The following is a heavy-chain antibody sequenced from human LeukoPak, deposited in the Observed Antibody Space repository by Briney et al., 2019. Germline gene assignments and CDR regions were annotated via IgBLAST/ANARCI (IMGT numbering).Heavy chain of an antibody. J-gene: IGHJ1*01. D-gene: IGHD3-22*01. V-gene: IGHV1-2*02. CDR2: INPNSGGT. Sequence: GASVKVSCKASGYTFTGYYMHWVRQAPGQGLEWMGWINPNSGGTNYAQKFQGRVTMTRDTSISTAYMELSRLRSDDTAVYYCARPMYDSSGYYFEYFQHWGQGTLVTVSS. CDR1: GYTFTGYY. CDR3: ARPMYDSSGYYFEYFQH.